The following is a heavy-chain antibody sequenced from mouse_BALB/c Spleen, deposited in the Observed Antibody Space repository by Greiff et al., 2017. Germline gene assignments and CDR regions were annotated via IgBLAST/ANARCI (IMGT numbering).Heavy chain of an antibody. CDR1: GYSFTSYY. J-gene: IGHJ3*01. CDR3: ARDYGSSAFAY. V-gene: IGHV1S135*01. CDR2: IDPFNGGT. D-gene: IGHD1-1*01. Sequence: VQLQQSGPELMKPGASVKISCKASGYSFTSYYMHWVKQSHGKSLEWIGYIDPFNGGTSYNQKFKGKATLTVDKSSSTAYMHLSSLTSEDSAVYYCARDYGSSAFAYWGQGTLVTVSA.